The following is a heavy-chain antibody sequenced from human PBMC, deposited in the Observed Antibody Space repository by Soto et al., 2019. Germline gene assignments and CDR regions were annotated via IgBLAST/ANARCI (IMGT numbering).Heavy chain of an antibody. CDR1: GFTFSSYA. J-gene: IGHJ6*02. D-gene: IGHD4-17*01. V-gene: IGHV3-30-3*01. CDR3: ARDLFSVDYGGNSVMDV. CDR2: ISYDGSNK. Sequence: QVQLVESGGGVVQPGRSLRLSCAASGFTFSSYAMHWVRQAPGKGLEWVAVISYDGSNKYYADSVKGRFTISRDNSKNTLYLQMNSLRAEDSAVYYCARDLFSVDYGGNSVMDVWGQGTTVTVSS.